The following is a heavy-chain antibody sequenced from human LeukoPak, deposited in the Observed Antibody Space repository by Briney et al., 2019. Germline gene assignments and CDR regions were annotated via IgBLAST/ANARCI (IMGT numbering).Heavy chain of an antibody. CDR3: ARDGSSLPEGMDV. Sequence: GASVKVSCKASGYAFTSYYMHWVRQAPGQGLEWMGIINPSGGSTSYAQKFQGRVTMTRDTSTSTVYMELSSLRSEDTAVYYCARDGSSLPEGMDVWGQGTTVTVSS. CDR2: INPSGGST. D-gene: IGHD2-2*01. J-gene: IGHJ6*02. CDR1: GYAFTSYY. V-gene: IGHV1-46*01.